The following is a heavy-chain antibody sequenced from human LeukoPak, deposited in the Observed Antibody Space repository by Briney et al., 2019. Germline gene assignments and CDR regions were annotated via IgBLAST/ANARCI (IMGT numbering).Heavy chain of an antibody. J-gene: IGHJ3*02. CDR2: IYYSGST. Sequence: PSETLSLTCTVSGGSISSYYWSWIRQPPGKGLEWIGYIYYSGSTNYNPSLKSRVTISVDTSKNQFSLKLSSVTAADTAVYYCARWRSDHDAFDIWGQGTMVTVSS. CDR3: ARWRSDHDAFDI. V-gene: IGHV4-59*08. CDR1: GGSISSYY.